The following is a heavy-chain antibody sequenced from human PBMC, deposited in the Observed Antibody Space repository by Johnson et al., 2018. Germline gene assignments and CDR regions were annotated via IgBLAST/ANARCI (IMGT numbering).Heavy chain of an antibody. V-gene: IGHV1-8*02. J-gene: IGHJ3*02. CDR1: GYTFTSYD. CDR3: ARGITGDAFDI. D-gene: IGHD3-16*01. CDR2: MNPNSGNT. Sequence: QVQLVQSGAEVKKXGASXKVXCKASGYTFTSYDINWVRQATGQGLEWQGWMNPNSGNTGYAQKVQGRVTMTRNTSIRTAYMELSSLRSEETAVYYCARGITGDAFDIWGQGTMVTVSS.